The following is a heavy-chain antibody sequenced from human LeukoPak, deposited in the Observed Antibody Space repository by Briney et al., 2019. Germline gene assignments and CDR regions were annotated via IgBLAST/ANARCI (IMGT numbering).Heavy chain of an antibody. CDR2: ISWKSDRI. CDR1: GFAFDDYA. V-gene: IGHV3-9*01. J-gene: IGHJ6*03. D-gene: IGHD5-18*01. Sequence: GGSLRLSCAASGFAFDDYAMHWVRQAPGKGLEWVSGISWKSDRIGYADSVKGRFTISRDNAKNSLYLQMNSLRAEDTALYYCAKSGIIQGYYFYYMGVWGKGTTVTISS. CDR3: AKSGIIQGYYFYYMGV.